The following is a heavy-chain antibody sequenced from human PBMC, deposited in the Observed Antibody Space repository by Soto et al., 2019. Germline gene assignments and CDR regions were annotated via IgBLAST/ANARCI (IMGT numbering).Heavy chain of an antibody. CDR3: ARGPIAVAGPLDY. J-gene: IGHJ4*02. Sequence: PGGSLRLSCAASGFTFSSYAMSWVRQAPGKGLEWVSAISGSGGSTYYADSVKSRFTISRDNSKNTLYLQMNSLRAEDTAVYYCARGPIAVAGPLDYWGQGTLVTVSS. V-gene: IGHV3-23*01. CDR1: GFTFSSYA. CDR2: ISGSGGST. D-gene: IGHD6-19*01.